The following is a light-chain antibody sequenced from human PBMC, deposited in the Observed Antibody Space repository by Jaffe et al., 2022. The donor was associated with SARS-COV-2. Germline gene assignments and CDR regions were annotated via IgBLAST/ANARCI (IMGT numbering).Light chain of an antibody. J-gene: IGLJ2*01. CDR2: SNN. Sequence: QSVLTQPPSASGTPGRRVTISCSGSGSNIGSNTVNWYQHLPGTAPKLLIYSNNQRPSGVPDRFSGSKSGTSASLAISGLQSEDEADYYCAAWDDSLNGVIFGGGTKLTVL. CDR3: AAWDDSLNGVI. V-gene: IGLV1-44*01. CDR1: GSNIGSNT.